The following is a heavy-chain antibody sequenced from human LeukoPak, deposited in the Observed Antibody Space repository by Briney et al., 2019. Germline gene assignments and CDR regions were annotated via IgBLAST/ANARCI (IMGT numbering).Heavy chain of an antibody. V-gene: IGHV4-39*07. CDR2: IYFSGDT. Sequence: SETLSLTCTVSGGSITSSDYYWGWIRQPPGKGLEWIGTIYFSGDTNYNPSLKSRVTISLDTSKNQFSLRLSSVTAADTAVYYCASASDYDYGDHVGFDYWGQGTLVTVSS. CDR3: ASASDYDYGDHVGFDY. D-gene: IGHD4-17*01. J-gene: IGHJ4*02. CDR1: GGSITSSDYY.